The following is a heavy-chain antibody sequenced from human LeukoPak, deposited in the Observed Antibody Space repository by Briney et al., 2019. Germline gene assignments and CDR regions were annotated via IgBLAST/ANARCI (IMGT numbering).Heavy chain of an antibody. CDR2: ISSSGSTI. J-gene: IGHJ4*02. CDR3: ARDTEYSSSFDYFDY. Sequence: GGSLRLSCAASGFTFSDYYMSWIRQAPGRGLEWVSYISSSGSTIYYADSVKGRFTISRDNAKNSLYLQMNSLRAEDTAVYYCARDTEYSSSFDYFDYWGQGTLVTVSS. CDR1: GFTFSDYY. D-gene: IGHD6-6*01. V-gene: IGHV3-11*04.